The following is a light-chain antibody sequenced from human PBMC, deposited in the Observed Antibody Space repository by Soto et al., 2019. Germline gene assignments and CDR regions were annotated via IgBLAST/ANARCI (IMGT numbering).Light chain of an antibody. CDR2: EES. J-gene: IGKJ4*01. CDR1: QAFTNN. Sequence: DIHLTQSHSSLSASVGDRVTILCRAGQAFTNNLAWYQQKPGNPPRLLIYEESTLHSGVPSRFSGRKVGTQFILTIDSLQPEDFATYYCQQVKSYPRTFGGGTKVEIK. CDR3: QQVKSYPRT. V-gene: IGKV1-9*01.